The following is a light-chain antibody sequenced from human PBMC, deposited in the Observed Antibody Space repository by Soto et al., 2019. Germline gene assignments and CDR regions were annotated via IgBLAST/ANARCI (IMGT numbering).Light chain of an antibody. Sequence: DIVMTQSPLFLAVSPGEPASISCRSSQSLLQSNGYNYLDWYLQKPGQSPQLLIYLGSNRASGVPDRFSGSGSGTDFTLKISRVEAEDVGVYYCMQPLQSWTFGQGTKVDIK. CDR2: LGS. CDR3: MQPLQSWT. V-gene: IGKV2-28*01. J-gene: IGKJ1*01. CDR1: QSLLQSNGYNY.